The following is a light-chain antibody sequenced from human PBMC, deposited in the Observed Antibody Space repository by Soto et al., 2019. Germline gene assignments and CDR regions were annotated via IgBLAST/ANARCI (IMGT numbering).Light chain of an antibody. J-gene: IGKJ2*01. V-gene: IGKV3-20*01. CDR3: QQYDSPPQVDT. Sequence: EIVLTQSPGTLSLSPGEGATLSCRASQTVRSSYLAWYQQKPGQAPRLLIYGAARRATGIPDRFSGSGSGTDFTLNISRLEPEDFAVYYCQQYDSPPQVDTFGQGTKLEIK. CDR1: QTVRSSY. CDR2: GAA.